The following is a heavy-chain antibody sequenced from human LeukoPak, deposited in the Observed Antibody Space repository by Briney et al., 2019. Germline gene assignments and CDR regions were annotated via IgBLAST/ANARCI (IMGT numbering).Heavy chain of an antibody. CDR3: AREITMIVSDDAFDI. J-gene: IGHJ3*02. CDR2: IYTSGST. V-gene: IGHV4-4*07. D-gene: IGHD3-22*01. CDR1: GGSLSSYY. Sequence: SETLSLTCTVSGGSLSSYYWSWIRQPAGKGLEWIGRIYTSGSTNYNPSLKSRVTMSVDTSKNQFSLKLSSVTAADTAVYYCAREITMIVSDDAFDIWGQGTMATVSS.